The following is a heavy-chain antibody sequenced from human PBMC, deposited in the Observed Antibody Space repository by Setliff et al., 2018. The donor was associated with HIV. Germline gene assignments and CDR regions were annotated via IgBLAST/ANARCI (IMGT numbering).Heavy chain of an antibody. CDR2: LFYTGTT. J-gene: IGHJ4*02. V-gene: IGHV4-39*02. CDR3: ARLLSDSGLRKGLGAGNY. Sequence: SETLSLTCSVSGPSITGAPYYWGWIRQPPGKGLEWIGSLFYTGTTYYNPSLKSRLSMSVDTSKNRFSLRLRSLTAADTAVYYCARLLSDSGLRKGLGAGNYWGQGTLVTVSS. D-gene: IGHD3-16*01. CDR1: GPSITGAPYY.